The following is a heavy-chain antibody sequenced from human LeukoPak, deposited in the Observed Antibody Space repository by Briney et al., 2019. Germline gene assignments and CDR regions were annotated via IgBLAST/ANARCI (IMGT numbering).Heavy chain of an antibody. CDR2: INPNSGGT. CDR1: GYVFTGHY. Sequence: ASVKVSRKASGYVFTGHYMYWVRQAPGQGLEWMGWINPNSGGTNYAHKFQGRVTMTRDTSINTAYMELSSLRSDDTAVYYCARVTRIAIFGTVNNYFDYWGQGTLVTVSS. D-gene: IGHD3-3*01. V-gene: IGHV1-2*02. J-gene: IGHJ4*02. CDR3: ARVTRIAIFGTVNNYFDY.